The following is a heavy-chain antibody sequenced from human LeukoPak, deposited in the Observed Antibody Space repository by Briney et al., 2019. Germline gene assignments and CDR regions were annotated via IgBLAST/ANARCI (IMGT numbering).Heavy chain of an antibody. J-gene: IGHJ4*02. CDR1: GFTFSSYS. CDR2: ITSSSSYI. Sequence: PGGSLRLSCAASGFTFSSYSMNWVRQAPGKGLEWVSSITSSSSYIYYADSVKGRFTISRDNAKNSLYLQMNSLRAEDTALYYCARASGYDFNVFDYWGQGTLVTVSS. D-gene: IGHD5-12*01. V-gene: IGHV3-21*04. CDR3: ARASGYDFNVFDY.